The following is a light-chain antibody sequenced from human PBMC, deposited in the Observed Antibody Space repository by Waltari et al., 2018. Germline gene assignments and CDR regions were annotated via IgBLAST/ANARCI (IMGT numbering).Light chain of an antibody. V-gene: IGLV2-14*03. J-gene: IGLJ2*01. CDR3: NSYTSSTNVV. Sequence: QSVLTQSASVSGSPGQSITISCTGTSGDVGAHNYVSWYQQHPGKAPQLIIYDVSKRPSGVSNGISAYKSGNTASLTISGLQAEDEAHYYCNSYTSSTNVVFGGGTKLTVL. CDR1: SGDVGAHNY. CDR2: DVS.